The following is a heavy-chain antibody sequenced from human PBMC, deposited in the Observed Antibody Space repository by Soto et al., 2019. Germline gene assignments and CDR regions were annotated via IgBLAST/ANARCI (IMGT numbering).Heavy chain of an antibody. J-gene: IGHJ4*02. Sequence: GASVTVSSRPSRVTFACFGTIWVRQAPGPGLEWMGWISAYNGNTNYAQKLQGRVTMTTDTSTSTAYMELRSLRSDDTAVYYCARVGYSSSSNFDDWGQGSLDTFAS. CDR2: ISAYNGNT. V-gene: IGHV1-18*04. CDR3: ARVGYSSSSNFDD. D-gene: IGHD6-6*01. CDR1: RVTFACFG.